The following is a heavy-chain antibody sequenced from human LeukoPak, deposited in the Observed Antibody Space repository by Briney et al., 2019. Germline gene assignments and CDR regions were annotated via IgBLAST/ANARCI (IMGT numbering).Heavy chain of an antibody. Sequence: GGSLRLSCAASGFTFSSYWMNWARQAPGKGLEWVASINHNGNVNYYVDSVKGRFTISRDNAKNSLYLQMNSLRAEDTALYYCAKTRHIYSSSWSEFDYWGQGTLVTVSS. V-gene: IGHV3-7*03. J-gene: IGHJ4*02. D-gene: IGHD6-13*01. CDR2: INHNGNVN. CDR3: AKTRHIYSSSWSEFDY. CDR1: GFTFSSYW.